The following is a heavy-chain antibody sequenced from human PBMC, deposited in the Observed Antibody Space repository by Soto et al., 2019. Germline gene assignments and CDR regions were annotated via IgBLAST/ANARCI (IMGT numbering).Heavy chain of an antibody. J-gene: IGHJ4*02. D-gene: IGHD3-10*01. Sequence: GGSLRLSCAASGFTFSSYAMSWVRQAPGKGLEWVSAISGSGGSTYYADSVKGRFTISRDNSKNTLYLQMNSLRAEDTAVYYCAKDPVLLWFGELLRALDYWGQGTLVTAS. CDR3: AKDPVLLWFGELLRALDY. CDR1: GFTFSSYA. V-gene: IGHV3-23*01. CDR2: ISGSGGST.